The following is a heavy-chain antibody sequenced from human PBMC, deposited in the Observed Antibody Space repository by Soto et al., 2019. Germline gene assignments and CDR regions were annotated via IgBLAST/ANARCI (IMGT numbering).Heavy chain of an antibody. CDR3: ARDRVLQWFGEQDAYYMDV. D-gene: IGHD3-10*01. Sequence: GGSLRLSCAASGFTFSSYWMSWVRQAPGKGLEWVANIKQDGSEKYYVDSVKGRFTISRDNGKNSLYLQMNSLRAEDTAVYYCARDRVLQWFGEQDAYYMDVWGKGTTVTVSS. CDR2: IKQDGSEK. CDR1: GFTFSSYW. J-gene: IGHJ6*03. V-gene: IGHV3-7*01.